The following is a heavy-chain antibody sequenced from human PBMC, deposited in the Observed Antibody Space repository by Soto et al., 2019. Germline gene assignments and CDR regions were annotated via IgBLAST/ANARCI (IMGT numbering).Heavy chain of an antibody. CDR2: INPNSGGT. J-gene: IGHJ6*02. V-gene: IGHV1-2*02. CDR3: ARSLTEGYCTITGCYTRPLYGMDV. CDR1: GYTFSGCY. D-gene: IGHD2-2*02. Sequence: QEQLVQSGAEVKKPGASVKVSCKASGYTFSGCYIHWLRQAPGQGLEWMGWINPNSGGTNYAQKFQGRVTVTRDTPTSTAYMELSRLTSDDTAVYYCARSLTEGYCTITGCYTRPLYGMDVWGQGTTVTVSS.